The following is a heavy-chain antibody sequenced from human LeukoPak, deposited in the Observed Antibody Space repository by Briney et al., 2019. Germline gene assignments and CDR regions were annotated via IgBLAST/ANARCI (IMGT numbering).Heavy chain of an antibody. Sequence: SETLSLTCTVSGVSMSNYYWSWLRQPPGKGLEWIGCISDSGKTNYNPSLRSRVTISVDTSKNQFSLKLSSVTAADTAVYYCAREGFAFDIWGQGTMVTVSS. CDR3: AREGFAFDI. CDR1: GVSMSNYY. CDR2: ISDSGKT. V-gene: IGHV4-59*01. J-gene: IGHJ3*02.